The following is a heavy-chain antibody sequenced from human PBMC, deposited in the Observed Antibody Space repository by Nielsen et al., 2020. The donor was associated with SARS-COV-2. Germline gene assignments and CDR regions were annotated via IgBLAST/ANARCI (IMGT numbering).Heavy chain of an antibody. D-gene: IGHD1-7*01. CDR3: AKDDNWNSPPDGSMDV. V-gene: IGHV3-23*01. Sequence: GESLKISCAASGFTFSSYAMSWVRQAPGKGLEWVSAISGSGGSTYYADSVKGQFTISRDNSKNTLYLQMNSLRAEDTAVYYCAKDDNWNSPPDGSMDVWGQGTTVTVSS. J-gene: IGHJ6*02. CDR2: ISGSGGST. CDR1: GFTFSSYA.